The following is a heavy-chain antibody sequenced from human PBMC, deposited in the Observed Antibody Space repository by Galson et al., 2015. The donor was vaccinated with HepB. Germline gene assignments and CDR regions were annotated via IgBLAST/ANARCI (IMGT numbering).Heavy chain of an antibody. D-gene: IGHD1/OR15-1a*01. CDR3: AEQDITSSECFQH. CDR2: VSPDGNSQ. V-gene: IGHV3-30*04. CDR1: GFEFRNYA. Sequence: SLRLSCAASGFEFRNYAMHWVRQAPSKGLEWVAVVSPDGNSQYYADSVNGRFTISRDNVKNTLSLQMSSLRPEDTAIYYCAEQDITSSECFQHWGQGALVTVAS. J-gene: IGHJ1*01.